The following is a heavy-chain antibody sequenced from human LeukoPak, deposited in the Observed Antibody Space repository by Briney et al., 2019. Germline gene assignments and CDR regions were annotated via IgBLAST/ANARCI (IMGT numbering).Heavy chain of an antibody. Sequence: GGSLRLSCAASGFTFSSYAMSWVRQAPGKGLEWVSSISGSGDSTYYADSVKGRYTISRDNAKNSLYLQMNSLRAEDTAVYYCARASYTMMVDYWGQGTLVTVSS. CDR1: GFTFSSYA. J-gene: IGHJ4*02. CDR2: ISGSGDST. V-gene: IGHV3-23*01. CDR3: ARASYTMMVDY. D-gene: IGHD3-22*01.